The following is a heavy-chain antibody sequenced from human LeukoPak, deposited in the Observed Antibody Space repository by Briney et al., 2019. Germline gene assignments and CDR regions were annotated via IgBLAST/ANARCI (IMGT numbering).Heavy chain of an antibody. CDR1: GFTFSMYA. D-gene: IGHD2-21*01. CDR2: ISASGSTT. Sequence: GGSLRLSCAASGFTFSMYAMSWVRQAPGKGLEWVSTISASGSTTDYADSVKGRVTISRDNSKNTLYLQMNSLRAEDTAVYYCAKAAGVNYYNYMDVWGKGTMVTVSS. CDR3: AKAAGVNYYNYMDV. V-gene: IGHV3-23*01. J-gene: IGHJ6*03.